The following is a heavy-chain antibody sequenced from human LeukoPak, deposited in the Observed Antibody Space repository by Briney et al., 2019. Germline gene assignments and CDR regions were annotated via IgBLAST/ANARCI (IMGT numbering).Heavy chain of an antibody. J-gene: IGHJ6*03. D-gene: IGHD7-27*01. Sequence: SGPTLVNPTQTLTLTCAFSGFSFTTSGVGVGWIRQPPGKALEWLALLYWDGDSRYSLPLKNRLTITKDTSKNQVVLRMINMDPVDTATYFCAHSLGRRKDYYYMDVWGKGTTVTVSS. CDR1: GFSFTTSGVG. CDR2: LYWDGDS. V-gene: IGHV2-5*02. CDR3: AHSLGRRKDYYYMDV.